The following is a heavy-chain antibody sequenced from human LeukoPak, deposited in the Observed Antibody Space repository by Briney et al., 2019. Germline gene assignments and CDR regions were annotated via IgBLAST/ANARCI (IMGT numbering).Heavy chain of an antibody. CDR2: IYYSGST. Sequence: PSETLSLTCTVSGVSISSGGYYWSWIRQHPGKGLEWIGYIYYSGSTYYNPSLKSRVTISVDTSKNQFSLKLSSVTAADTAVYYCARDLAAAGTVDPWGQGTLVTVSS. D-gene: IGHD6-13*01. CDR1: GVSISSGGYY. J-gene: IGHJ5*02. V-gene: IGHV4-31*03. CDR3: ARDLAAAGTVDP.